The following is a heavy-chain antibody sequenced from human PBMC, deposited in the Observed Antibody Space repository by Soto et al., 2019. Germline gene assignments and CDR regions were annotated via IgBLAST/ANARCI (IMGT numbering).Heavy chain of an antibody. Sequence: GASVKVSCKASGGTFSSYAISWVRQAPGQGLEWMGGIIPIFGTANYAQKFQGRVTITADESTSTAYMELSSLRSEDTAVYYCATTILPIVVVTAIPGLMDAFDIWGQGTMVTVSS. J-gene: IGHJ3*02. CDR1: GGTFSSYA. CDR2: IIPIFGTA. V-gene: IGHV1-69*13. CDR3: ATTILPIVVVTAIPGLMDAFDI. D-gene: IGHD2-21*02.